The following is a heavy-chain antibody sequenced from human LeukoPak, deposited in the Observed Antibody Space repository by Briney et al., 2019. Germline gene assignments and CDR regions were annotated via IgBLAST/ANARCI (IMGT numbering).Heavy chain of an antibody. V-gene: IGHV4-59*01. J-gene: IGHJ6*02. Sequence: SETLSLTCTVSGGSISSYYWSWIRQPPGKGLEWIGYIYYGGSTNYNPSLKSRVTISVDTSKNQFSLKLSSVTAADTAVYYCARDQYYYGMDVWGQGTTVTVSS. CDR3: ARDQYYYGMDV. CDR1: GGSISSYY. CDR2: IYYGGST.